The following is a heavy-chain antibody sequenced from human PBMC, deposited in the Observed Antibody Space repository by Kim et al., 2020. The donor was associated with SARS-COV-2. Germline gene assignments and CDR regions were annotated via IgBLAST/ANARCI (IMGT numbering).Heavy chain of an antibody. CDR1: GFTFSSYD. D-gene: IGHD1-1*01. Sequence: GGSLRLSCAASGFTFSSYDMHWVRQATGKGLEWVSAIGLAGNTYYAGSVKGRFTISRDNAKDSFYLQMNDLRAGDTAVYYFARNEGPGHHYFYGIDVWGQGTTVTVSS. CDR3: ARNEGPGHHYFYGIDV. CDR2: IGLAGNT. V-gene: IGHV3-13*01. J-gene: IGHJ6*02.